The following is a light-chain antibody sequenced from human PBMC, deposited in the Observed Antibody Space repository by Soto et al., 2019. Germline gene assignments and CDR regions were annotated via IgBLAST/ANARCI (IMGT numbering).Light chain of an antibody. CDR1: QGISSY. CDR3: QQYNNWPPWT. CDR2: AAS. V-gene: IGKV1-8*01. J-gene: IGKJ1*01. Sequence: AIRMTPSSSSLSASTGASVTITCRASQGISSYLAWYQQKPGKAPKLLIYAASTLQSGVLSRFSGSGSGTDFTLTISSLQSEDFAVYYCQQYNNWPPWTFGQGTKVDIK.